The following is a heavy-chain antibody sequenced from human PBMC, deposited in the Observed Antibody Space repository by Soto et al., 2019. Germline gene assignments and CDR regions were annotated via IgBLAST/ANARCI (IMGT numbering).Heavy chain of an antibody. Sequence: QVQLVQSAAEVKKPGASVKVSCKASGYTLTNYAISWVRQAPGQGPEWMGWINTYNGNSNYAQKFQGRVTMTTDTSTNTAYMELRSLTSADTAVYYCARDCTGGSCFCIYWGQGTLVTVS. V-gene: IGHV1-18*01. D-gene: IGHD2-15*01. CDR2: INTYNGNS. CDR1: GYTLTNYA. J-gene: IGHJ4*02. CDR3: ARDCTGGSCFCIY.